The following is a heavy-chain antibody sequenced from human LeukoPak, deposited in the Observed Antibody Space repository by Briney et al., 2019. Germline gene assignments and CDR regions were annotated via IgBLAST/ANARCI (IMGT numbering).Heavy chain of an antibody. CDR1: GYTFTSYG. CDR2: ISAYNGNT. Sequence: ASVKVSCKASGYTFTSYGISWVRQAPGQGLEWMGWISAYNGNTNYAQKLQGRVTMTTDTSTSTAYMELRRRRSDDTAVYYCARDHYAINPHLFDYWGQGTLVTVSS. V-gene: IGHV1-18*01. D-gene: IGHD2-8*01. J-gene: IGHJ4*02. CDR3: ARDHYAINPHLFDY.